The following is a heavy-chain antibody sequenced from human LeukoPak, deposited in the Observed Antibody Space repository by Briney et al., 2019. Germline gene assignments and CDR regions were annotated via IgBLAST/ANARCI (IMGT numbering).Heavy chain of an antibody. D-gene: IGHD3-22*01. Sequence: ASVKVSCKASGYTFTSYGISWVRQAPGQGLEWMGWISAYNGNTNYAQKLQGRVTMTTDTSTSTAYMELGSLRSDDTAVYYCARDATYYYDSSGYSDYWGQGTLVTVSS. CDR2: ISAYNGNT. CDR3: ARDATYYYDSSGYSDY. CDR1: GYTFTSYG. J-gene: IGHJ4*02. V-gene: IGHV1-18*01.